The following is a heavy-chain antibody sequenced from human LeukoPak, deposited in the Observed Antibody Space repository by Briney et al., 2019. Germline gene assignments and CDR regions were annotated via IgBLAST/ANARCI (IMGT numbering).Heavy chain of an antibody. J-gene: IGHJ4*02. CDR2: IGTAGDT. D-gene: IGHD1-26*01. V-gene: IGHV3-13*01. CDR3: ARSQTGGTFDY. CDR1: GFTFSSCD. Sequence: GGSLRLSCAASGFTFSSCDMHWVRHATGKSLEWVSAIGTAGDTYYPGSVKGRFTISRENAKNSLYLQMNSLRAGDTAVYYCARSQTGGTFDYWGQGALVTVSS.